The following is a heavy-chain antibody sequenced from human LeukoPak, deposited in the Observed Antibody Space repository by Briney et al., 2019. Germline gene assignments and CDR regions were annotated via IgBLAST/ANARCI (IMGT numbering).Heavy chain of an antibody. Sequence: PSETLSLTCTVSGGSISSGSYSWTWIRQPAEKGLEWIGRIQTSGRTTYNPSLKSRLTISVDTSKNHFSLKLSSVTAADTAVYYCARGRGYYGSGNYVRYYYYYMDVWGIGTTVTISS. V-gene: IGHV4-61*02. J-gene: IGHJ6*03. D-gene: IGHD3-10*01. CDR3: ARGRGYYGSGNYVRYYYYYMDV. CDR1: GGSISSGSYS. CDR2: IQTSGRT.